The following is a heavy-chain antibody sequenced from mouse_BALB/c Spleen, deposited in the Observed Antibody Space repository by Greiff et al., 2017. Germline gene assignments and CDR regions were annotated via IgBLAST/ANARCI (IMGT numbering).Heavy chain of an antibody. CDR1: GFAFSSYD. D-gene: IGHD1-1*01. Sequence: EVMLVESGGGLVKPGGSLKLSCAASGFAFSSYDMSWVRQTPEKRLEWVAYISSGGGSTYYPDTVKGRFTISRDNAKNTLYLQMSSLKSEDTAMYYCARQSLRAMDYWGQGTSVTVSS. CDR3: ARQSLRAMDY. V-gene: IGHV5-12-1*01. CDR2: ISSGGGST. J-gene: IGHJ4*01.